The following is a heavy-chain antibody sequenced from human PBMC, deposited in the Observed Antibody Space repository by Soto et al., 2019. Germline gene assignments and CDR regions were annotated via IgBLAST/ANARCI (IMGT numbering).Heavy chain of an antibody. CDR3: AREVAAAISGYYYGMDV. J-gene: IGHJ6*02. CDR2: ISAYNGNT. D-gene: IGHD2-15*01. CDR1: GYTFTSYG. V-gene: IGHV1-18*01. Sequence: PGASVKVSCKASGYTFTSYGISWVRQAPGQGLEWMGWISAYNGNTNYAQKLQGRVTMTTDTSTSTAYMELRSLRPDDTAVYYCAREVAAAISGYYYGMDVWGQGTTVTVSS.